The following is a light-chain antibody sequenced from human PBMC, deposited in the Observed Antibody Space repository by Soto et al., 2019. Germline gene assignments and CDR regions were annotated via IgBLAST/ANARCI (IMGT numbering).Light chain of an antibody. CDR2: QVS. CDR1: SSDVGNYNY. CDR3: SSYTTSSTLYV. Sequence: QSVLTQPASVSGSPGQSITISFTGTSSDVGNYNYVSWYQQHPGKAPQLMIFQVSNRASGVSNRFSGSKSGDTASLTISGLQAEDEADYYCSSYTTSSTLYVFGTGTKVTV. V-gene: IGLV2-14*01. J-gene: IGLJ1*01.